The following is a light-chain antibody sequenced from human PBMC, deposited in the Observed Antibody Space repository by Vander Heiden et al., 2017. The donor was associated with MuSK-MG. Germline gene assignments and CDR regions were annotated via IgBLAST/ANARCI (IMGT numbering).Light chain of an antibody. Sequence: DIQLTQSPSFLSASVGDRVTITCRASQGISSYLAWYQQKPGKAPKLLIYAASTLQSGVPSRFSGSGSGTEFTLTISSLQPEDFATYYCQQLNRYPPITFGQGTRLEMK. CDR3: QQLNRYPPIT. J-gene: IGKJ5*01. CDR2: AAS. V-gene: IGKV1-9*01. CDR1: QGISSY.